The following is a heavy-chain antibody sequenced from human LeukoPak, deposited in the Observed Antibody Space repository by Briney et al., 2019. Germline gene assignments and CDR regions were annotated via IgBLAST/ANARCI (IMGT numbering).Heavy chain of an antibody. CDR2: IRYDGSAK. Sequence: GGSLRLSCVASGFTFSNYGMHWVRQAPGKGLEWVAFIRYDGSAKFYADSVKARITISRDNSKNTLYLQMNSLRAEDTAVYYCARDTSISILTGYYRGWFDPWGQGTLVTVSS. V-gene: IGHV3-30*02. CDR1: GFTFSNYG. J-gene: IGHJ5*02. D-gene: IGHD3-9*01. CDR3: ARDTSISILTGYYRGWFDP.